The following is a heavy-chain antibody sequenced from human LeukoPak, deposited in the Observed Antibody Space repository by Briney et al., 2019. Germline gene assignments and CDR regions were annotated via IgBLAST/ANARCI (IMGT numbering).Heavy chain of an antibody. J-gene: IGHJ4*02. D-gene: IGHD3-22*01. V-gene: IGHV1-2*02. CDR3: ARDFVRYYDSSGYYYGX. CDR2: INPNSGGT. Sequence: AASVKVSCKASGYTFTGYYMHWVRQAPGQGLEWMGWINPNSGGTNYAQKFQGRVTMTRDTSISTAYMELSRLRSDDTAVYYCARDFVRYYDSSGYYYGXWGQGTLVTV. CDR1: GYTFTGYY.